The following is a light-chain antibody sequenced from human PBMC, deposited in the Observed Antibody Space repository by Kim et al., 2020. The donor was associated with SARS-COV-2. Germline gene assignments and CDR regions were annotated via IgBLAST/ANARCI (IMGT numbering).Light chain of an antibody. Sequence: SYELTQPPSVSVSPGQPASITCSGDKLGDKYASWYQQKPGQSPVVVIFRDNRRPSGIPERFSGSNSGNTATLTISGTQAMDEADYYCQAWDSSIYVFGTGTKVTVL. V-gene: IGLV3-1*01. CDR2: RDN. CDR3: QAWDSSIYV. CDR1: KLGDKY. J-gene: IGLJ1*01.